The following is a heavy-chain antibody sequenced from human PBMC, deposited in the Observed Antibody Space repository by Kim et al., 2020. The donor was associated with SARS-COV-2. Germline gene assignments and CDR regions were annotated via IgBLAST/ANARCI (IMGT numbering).Heavy chain of an antibody. CDR3: ARRGPGAIVVVTAMPYYGMDV. CDR2: IWYDGSNK. J-gene: IGHJ6*02. Sequence: GGSLRLSCAASGFTFSSYGMHWVRQAPGKGLEWVSVIWYDGSNKYYADSVKGRFTISRDNSKNTLYLQMNSLRAEDTAVYYCARRGPGAIVVVTAMPYYGMDVWGQGTTVTVSS. CDR1: GFTFSSYG. V-gene: IGHV3-33*01. D-gene: IGHD2-21*02.